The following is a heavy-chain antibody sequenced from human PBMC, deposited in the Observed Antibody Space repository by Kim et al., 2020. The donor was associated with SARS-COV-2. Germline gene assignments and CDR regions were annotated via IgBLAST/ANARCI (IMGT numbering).Heavy chain of an antibody. CDR3: ARRVPRTGSPYSSSWFFDY. V-gene: IGHV1-8*01. CDR2: MNPNSGNT. CDR1: GYTFTSYD. Sequence: ASVKVSCKASGYTFTSYDINWVRQATGQGLEWMGWMNPNSGNTGYAQKFQGRVTMTRNTSISTAYMELSSLRSEDTAVYYCARRVPRTGSPYSSSWFFDYWCEGTLVTVSS. D-gene: IGHD6-13*01. J-gene: IGHJ4*02.